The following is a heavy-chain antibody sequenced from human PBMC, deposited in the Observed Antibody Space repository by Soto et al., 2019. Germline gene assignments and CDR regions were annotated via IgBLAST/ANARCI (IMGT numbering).Heavy chain of an antibody. CDR3: TTEDPSWLRGLEY. CDR1: GASFTNAW. J-gene: IGHJ4*02. V-gene: IGHV3-15*01. Sequence: EVQLVESGGGLVKPGESLRLSCEASGASFTNAWMNWVRQAPGKGLEWVGRIKTRIDSATTDYAAHVKGRFTISRHDSTNTLYLQMDSLKTEDTAVYYCTTEDPSWLRGLEYWGQGTLVTVSS. CDR2: IKTRIDSATT. D-gene: IGHD5-12*01.